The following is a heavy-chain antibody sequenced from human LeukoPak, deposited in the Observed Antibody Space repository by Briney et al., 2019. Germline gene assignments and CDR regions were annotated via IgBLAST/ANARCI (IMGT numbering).Heavy chain of an antibody. Sequence: GGSLRLSCAASGFTFSSYWMSWVRQAPGKGLEWVANIKQDGSEKYYVDSVKGRFTISRDNAKNSLCLQMNSLRAEDTAVYYCARITGAASPNYYYYMDVWGKGTTVTVSS. CDR1: GFTFSSYW. J-gene: IGHJ6*03. CDR2: IKQDGSEK. D-gene: IGHD6-6*01. CDR3: ARITGAASPNYYYYMDV. V-gene: IGHV3-7*01.